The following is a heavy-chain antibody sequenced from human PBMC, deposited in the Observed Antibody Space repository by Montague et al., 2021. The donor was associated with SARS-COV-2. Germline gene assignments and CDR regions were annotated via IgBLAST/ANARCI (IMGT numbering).Heavy chain of an antibody. Sequence: SETLSLTCTVSGGSISSYYWCWIRQPPRKGLELIGNIYYSGSTNYNPSLKSRVTISVDTSKNQFSLKQSFVTAADTAVSYCARVAPRYDSITIFGVGMPNWFDPWGQGTLVTVSS. CDR3: ARVAPRYDSITIFGVGMPNWFDP. J-gene: IGHJ5*02. V-gene: IGHV4-59*01. CDR1: GGSISSYY. D-gene: IGHD3-3*01. CDR2: IYYSGST.